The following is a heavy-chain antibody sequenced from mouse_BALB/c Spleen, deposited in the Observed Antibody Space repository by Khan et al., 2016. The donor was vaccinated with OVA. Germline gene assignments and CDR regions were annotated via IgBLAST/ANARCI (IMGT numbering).Heavy chain of an antibody. CDR3: TFSVLLSAIGY. CDR1: GFNIKDIY. J-gene: IGHJ4*01. Sequence: VQLKESGAELMKPGATGMLSCTVSGFNIKDIYMHWVKQRPEQGLEWSGRIEPADGSTICDPKFQGKATITADPASSTAFLQLSSLTSEDTDGPSCTFSVLLSAIGYWAREAAVTFSS. CDR2: IEPADGST. D-gene: IGHD6-1*01. V-gene: IGHV14-3*02.